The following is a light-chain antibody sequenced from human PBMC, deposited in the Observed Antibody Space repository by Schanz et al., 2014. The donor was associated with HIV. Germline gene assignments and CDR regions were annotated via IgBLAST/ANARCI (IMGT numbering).Light chain of an antibody. CDR1: SNDVGDYNY. CDR2: GVS. V-gene: IGLV2-14*01. Sequence: QSALTQPASVSGSPGQSITISCTGTSNDVGDYNYVSWYQQHPGKAPKLMIYGVSVRPSGISPRFSASKFGTRASLTISGLQAADEADYYCASYTMSNTWIFGGGTKLTVL. J-gene: IGLJ2*01. CDR3: ASYTMSNTWI.